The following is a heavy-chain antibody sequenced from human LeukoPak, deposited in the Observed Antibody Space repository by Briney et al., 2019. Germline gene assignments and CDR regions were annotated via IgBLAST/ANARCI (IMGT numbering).Heavy chain of an antibody. CDR3: VTGRNSYGWYDH. D-gene: IGHD3-16*01. Sequence: PSETLSLTCTVSVGSLSSFYWSWIRQPPGKGLEWIGYMYYGGSPNYNPSLKSRVITSLDTSKKQFSLKLNSVTTANTAVYYCVTGRNSYGWYDHWGQGILVIVSS. CDR2: MYYGGSP. J-gene: IGHJ5*02. V-gene: IGHV4-59*13. CDR1: VGSLSSFY.